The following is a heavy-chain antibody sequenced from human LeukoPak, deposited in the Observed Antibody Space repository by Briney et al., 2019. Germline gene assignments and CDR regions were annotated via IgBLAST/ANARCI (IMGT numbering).Heavy chain of an antibody. J-gene: IGHJ3*02. Sequence: ASVKVSCKASGGTFSSYAISWVRQAPGQGLEWMGRIIPILGIANYAQKFQGRVTMTTDTSTSTAYMELRSLRSDDTAVYYCAREAKELGDAFDIWGQGTMVTVSS. V-gene: IGHV1-69*04. D-gene: IGHD1-26*01. CDR3: AREAKELGDAFDI. CDR1: GGTFSSYA. CDR2: IIPILGIA.